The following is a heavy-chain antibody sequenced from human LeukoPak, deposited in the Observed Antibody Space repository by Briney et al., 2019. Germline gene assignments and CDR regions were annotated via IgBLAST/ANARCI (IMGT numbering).Heavy chain of an antibody. D-gene: IGHD1-1*01. J-gene: IGHJ3*02. CDR1: GGSSSGYY. Sequence: SETLSLTCVVYGGSSSGYYWSWFRQSPGKGLEWIGEIDHGGTTNYNPSLKSRVTISLDTPRDQFSLKVRSLTAADTAVYFCARSRLWPTGTFDIWGQGTMVSVSS. CDR2: IDHGGTT. V-gene: IGHV4-34*01. CDR3: ARSRLWPTGTFDI.